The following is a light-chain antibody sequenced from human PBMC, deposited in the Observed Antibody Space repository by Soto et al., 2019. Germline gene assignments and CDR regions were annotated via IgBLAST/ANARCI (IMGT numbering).Light chain of an antibody. CDR1: QSISTY. CDR3: QQSFITPPLT. J-gene: IGKJ4*01. V-gene: IGKV1-39*01. Sequence: DIQMTQSPSSLSASIGDIITITCRASQSISTYLNWYQQKPGKAPKLLIYGASTLQNGVPSRFRGSGSATDSTLTISGLQPEDFATYYCQQSFITPPLTFGVGTKGEMK. CDR2: GAS.